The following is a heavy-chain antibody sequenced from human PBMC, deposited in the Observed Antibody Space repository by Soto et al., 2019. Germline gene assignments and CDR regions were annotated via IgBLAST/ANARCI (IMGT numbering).Heavy chain of an antibody. J-gene: IGHJ4*02. CDR1: GGSISSSSYY. D-gene: IGHD7-27*01. Sequence: SETLSLTCTVSGGSISSSSYYWGWIRQPPGKGLEWIGSIYYSGSTYYNPSLKSRVTISVDTSKNQFSLKLSSVTAADTAVYYCARSGAINWGSGSSDFDYWGQGTLVTVSS. CDR2: IYYSGST. V-gene: IGHV4-39*07. CDR3: ARSGAINWGSGSSDFDY.